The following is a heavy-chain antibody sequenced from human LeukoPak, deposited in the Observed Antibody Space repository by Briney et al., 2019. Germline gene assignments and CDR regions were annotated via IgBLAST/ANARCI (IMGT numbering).Heavy chain of an antibody. CDR3: ARDGYYDSSGYYHPFDY. V-gene: IGHV1-18*01. Sequence: GASVNVSCTASGYTFTSYGISWVRQAPGQGLEWMGWISAYNGNTNYAQKLQGRVTMTTDTSTSTAYMELRSLRSDDTAVYYCARDGYYDSSGYYHPFDYWGQGTLVTVSS. CDR2: ISAYNGNT. D-gene: IGHD3-22*01. CDR1: GYTFTSYG. J-gene: IGHJ4*02.